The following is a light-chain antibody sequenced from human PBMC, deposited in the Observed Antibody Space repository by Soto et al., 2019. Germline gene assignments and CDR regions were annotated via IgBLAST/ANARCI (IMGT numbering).Light chain of an antibody. J-gene: IGKJ1*01. V-gene: IGKV1-39*01. CDR3: QQSYSTPPT. Sequence: IQLTQSASFLSASLGDRVTITCRASQGISSYLAWYQQKPGKAPKLLIYAASSLQSGVPSRFSGSGSGTDFTLTISSLQPEDFATYYCQQSYSTPPTFGQGTKVDIK. CDR2: AAS. CDR1: QGISSY.